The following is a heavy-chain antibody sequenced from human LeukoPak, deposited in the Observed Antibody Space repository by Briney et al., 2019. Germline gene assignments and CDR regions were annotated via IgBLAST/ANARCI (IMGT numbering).Heavy chain of an antibody. CDR2: IRSSSGTI. V-gene: IGHV3-48*01. J-gene: IGHJ4*02. D-gene: IGHD1-26*01. CDR1: GFTFSTFA. Sequence: GGSLRLSCAASGFTFSTFAMSWVRQAPGKGLEWISYIRSSSGTIWYADSVKGRFTISTDNAKNSLYLQMNSLRAEDTAVYYCARDWSYSFDYWGQGTLVTVSS. CDR3: ARDWSYSFDY.